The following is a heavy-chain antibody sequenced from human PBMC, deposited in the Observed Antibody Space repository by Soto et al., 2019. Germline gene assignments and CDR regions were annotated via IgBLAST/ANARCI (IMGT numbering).Heavy chain of an antibody. D-gene: IGHD3-3*01. CDR2: ISYDGSSK. CDR1: GFTFSSYA. Sequence: GGSLRLSCAASGFTFSSYAMHWVRQAPGKGLEWVAVISYDGSSKYYADSVKGRLTISRDNSKNTLYLQMNSLRAEDTALYYCARDPIYYEFWSGYPPYYYGMDVWGQGTTVTVSS. V-gene: IGHV3-30-3*01. J-gene: IGHJ6*02. CDR3: ARDPIYYEFWSGYPPYYYGMDV.